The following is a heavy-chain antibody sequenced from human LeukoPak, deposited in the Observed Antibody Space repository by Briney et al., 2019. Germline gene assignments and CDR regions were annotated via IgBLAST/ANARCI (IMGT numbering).Heavy chain of an antibody. D-gene: IGHD4/OR15-4a*01. J-gene: IGHJ6*02. CDR3: GVLQYYYGMDV. CDR2: ISDDGSDK. CDR1: GIIFSNYG. Sequence: GGSLRLSCAASGIIFSNYGMHWVRQGPGKGLEWVAVISDDGSDKYYADSVKGRFTISRDNSKNTLYLQMNSLRAEDTAMYYCGVLQYYYGMDVWGQGTTVTVSS. V-gene: IGHV3-30*03.